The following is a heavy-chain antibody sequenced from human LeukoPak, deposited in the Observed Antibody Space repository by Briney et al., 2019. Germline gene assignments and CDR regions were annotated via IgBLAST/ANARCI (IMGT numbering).Heavy chain of an antibody. J-gene: IGHJ4*02. CDR3: VGSSDSSGYYFHYFDY. D-gene: IGHD3-22*01. CDR1: GFTFSNYA. CDR2: ISRSGSNT. Sequence: GGSLTLSCAASGFTFSNYAMSWVRQAPGKGLEWVSAISRSGSNTYYADSVKGRFTISRDNSKNTLYLQMNSLRAEDTAVYYCVGSSDSSGYYFHYFDYWGQGTLVTVFS. V-gene: IGHV3-23*01.